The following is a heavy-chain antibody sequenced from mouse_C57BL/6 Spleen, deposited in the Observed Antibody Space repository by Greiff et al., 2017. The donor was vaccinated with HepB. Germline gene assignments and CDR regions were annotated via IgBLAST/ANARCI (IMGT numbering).Heavy chain of an antibody. D-gene: IGHD2-2*01. CDR1: GFTFSSYT. CDR3: ARREGYDDFDY. V-gene: IGHV5-9*01. J-gene: IGHJ2*01. CDR2: ISGGGGNT. Sequence: EVKLVESGGGLVKPGGSLKLSCAASGFTFSSYTMSWVRQTPEKRLEWVATISGGGGNTYYPDSVKGRSPISRDNAKNTLYLQMSSLRSEDTALYYGARREGYDDFDYWGQGTTLTVSS.